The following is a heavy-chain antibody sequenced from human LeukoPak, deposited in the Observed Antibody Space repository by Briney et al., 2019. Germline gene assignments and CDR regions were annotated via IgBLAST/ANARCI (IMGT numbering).Heavy chain of an antibody. CDR3: ARQISGSYPEFYYYGMDV. Sequence: LGGSLRLSCAASGFTFSSYSMNWVRQAPGKGLEWVSYISSSGSTIYYADSVKGRFTISRDNAKNSLYLQMNSLRAEDTAVYYCARQISGSYPEFYYYGMDVWGQGTTVTVSS. J-gene: IGHJ6*02. V-gene: IGHV3-48*04. CDR2: ISSSGSTI. D-gene: IGHD1-26*01. CDR1: GFTFSSYS.